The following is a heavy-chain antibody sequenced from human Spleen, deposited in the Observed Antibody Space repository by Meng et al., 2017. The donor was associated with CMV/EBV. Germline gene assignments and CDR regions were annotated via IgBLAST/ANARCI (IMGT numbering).Heavy chain of an antibody. CDR1: CGSFSGYY. Sequence: QVRLQQWGARLLTPSDVLSLTCAVYCGSFSGYYWSWIRQPPGQGLDWIGEINHSGSTNYNPSLKSRVTISVDTSKNQFSLKLSSVTAADTAVYYCARGKFEGWFDPWGQGTLVTVSS. D-gene: IGHD3-16*01. J-gene: IGHJ5*02. V-gene: IGHV4-34*01. CDR3: ARGKFEGWFDP. CDR2: INHSGST.